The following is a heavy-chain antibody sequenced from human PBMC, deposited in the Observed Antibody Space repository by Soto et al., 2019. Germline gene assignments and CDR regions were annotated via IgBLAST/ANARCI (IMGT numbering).Heavy chain of an antibody. Sequence: NPSETLSLTCAVYGGSFSGYYWSWIRQPPGKGLEWIGEINHSGSTNYNPSLKSRVTISVDTSKNQFSLKLSSVTAADTAVYYCARANYDFWSGYYPTGDFDYWGQGTLVTVSS. J-gene: IGHJ4*02. CDR3: ARANYDFWSGYYPTGDFDY. D-gene: IGHD3-3*01. CDR1: GGSFSGYY. CDR2: INHSGST. V-gene: IGHV4-34*01.